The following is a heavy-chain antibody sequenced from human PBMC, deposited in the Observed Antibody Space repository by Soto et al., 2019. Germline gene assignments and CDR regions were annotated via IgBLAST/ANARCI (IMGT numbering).Heavy chain of an antibody. CDR1: GYSFATHW. CDR2: MYPGDSDT. D-gene: IGHD3-9*01. CDR3: ARRGRELDNYDVLIRFDY. Sequence: GESLKISCKGSGYSFATHWIGWVRQMPGKGLEWMGIMYPGDSDTRYGPSFEGRVTISADKSINTAYLQWHSLEAADTAMYYCARRGRELDNYDVLIRFDYWGQGALVTDTS. J-gene: IGHJ4*02. V-gene: IGHV5-51*01.